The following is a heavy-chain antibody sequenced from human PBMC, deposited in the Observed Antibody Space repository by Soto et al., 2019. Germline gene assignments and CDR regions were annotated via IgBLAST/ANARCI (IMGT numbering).Heavy chain of an antibody. J-gene: IGHJ3*02. CDR1: GFTFSSYS. CDR3: AREAPAAALDAFDI. V-gene: IGHV3-21*01. D-gene: IGHD2-2*01. CDR2: ISSSSSYI. Sequence: PGGSLRLSCAASGFTFSSYSMNWVRQAPGKGLEWVSSISSSSSYIYYADSVKGRFTISRDNAKNSLYLQMNSLRAEDTAVYYCAREAPAAALDAFDIWGQGTMVTVSS.